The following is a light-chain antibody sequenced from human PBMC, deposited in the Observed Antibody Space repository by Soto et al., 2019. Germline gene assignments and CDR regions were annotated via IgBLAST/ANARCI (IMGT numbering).Light chain of an antibody. CDR3: QQYYSTPRT. Sequence: DIVMTQSPDSLSVSLGERATINCKSSQTGLYSSNNKNHLAWYQQRPGQPPKLLFSWASTRESGVPDRCSASGSGTDFTLSIGSLQAEDVAVYYCQQYYSTPRTFGQGTKVEIK. CDR2: WAS. J-gene: IGKJ1*01. CDR1: QTGLYSSNNKNH. V-gene: IGKV4-1*01.